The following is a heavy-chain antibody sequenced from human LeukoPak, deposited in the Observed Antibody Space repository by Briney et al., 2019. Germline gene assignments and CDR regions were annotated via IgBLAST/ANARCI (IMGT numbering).Heavy chain of an antibody. CDR3: ARGMILYSSSYLHV. D-gene: IGHD2-8*01. CDR1: GFTFSSYW. CDR2: IKQDGSEK. V-gene: IGHV3-7*04. Sequence: AGGSPRLSCAASGFTFSSYWMSWVRQAPGKGLEWVANIKQDGSEKYYVDSVKGRFTISRDNAKNSLYLQMNSLRAEDTAVYYCARGMILYSSSYLHVWWKGSTVTVSS. J-gene: IGHJ6*03.